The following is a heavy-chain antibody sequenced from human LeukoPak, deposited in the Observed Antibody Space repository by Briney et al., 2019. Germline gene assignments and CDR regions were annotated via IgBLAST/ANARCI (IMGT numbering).Heavy chain of an antibody. CDR3: ARGIADPYSFDS. Sequence: SETLSLTCTASGGSINFYYWSWIRQPAGKGLEWIGRIYSTGSTNYSPSLKSRVTMSVDKSKNQFSLNLSSVTAADTAVYYCARGIADPYSFDSWGLGTLVTVSS. CDR1: GGSINFYY. CDR2: IYSTGST. J-gene: IGHJ4*02. D-gene: IGHD6-13*01. V-gene: IGHV4-4*07.